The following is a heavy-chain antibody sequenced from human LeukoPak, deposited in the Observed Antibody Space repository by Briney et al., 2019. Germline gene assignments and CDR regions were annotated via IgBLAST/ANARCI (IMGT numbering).Heavy chain of an antibody. D-gene: IGHD6-13*01. V-gene: IGHV1-2*06. Sequence: ASVKVSCKASGYTFTGYYMHWVRQAPGQGLEWMGRINPNSGGTNYAQKFQGRVTMTRDTSISTAYMELSRLRSDDTAVYYCASHLYSSSWSDAFDIWGQGTMVTVS. J-gene: IGHJ3*02. CDR2: INPNSGGT. CDR3: ASHLYSSSWSDAFDI. CDR1: GYTFTGYY.